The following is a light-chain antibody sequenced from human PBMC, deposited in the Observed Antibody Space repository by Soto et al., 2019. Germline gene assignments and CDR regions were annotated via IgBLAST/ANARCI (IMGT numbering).Light chain of an antibody. CDR1: QDISNY. CDR2: SAS. J-gene: IGKJ1*01. Sequence: DIQMTQSPSSLSASVGDTVTITCRASQDISNYLAWYQQKPGKVPKLLIYSASILQPGVPSRFSGRGSGTDFTLTISRLQAEDVATCSCQKRNSAPWTFGQGTKVEIK. CDR3: QKRNSAPWT. V-gene: IGKV1-27*01.